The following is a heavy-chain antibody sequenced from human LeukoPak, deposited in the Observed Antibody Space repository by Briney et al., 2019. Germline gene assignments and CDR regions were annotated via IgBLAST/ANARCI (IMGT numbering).Heavy chain of an antibody. J-gene: IGHJ4*02. CDR3: AKDSGYYYDSSGYYYDY. V-gene: IGHV3-74*01. Sequence: GGSLRLSCAASGFTFSNYWMHWVRQAPGKGLVWVSRIKSDGSSTTYADSVKGRFTISRDNAKNSLYLQMNSLRAEDTALYYCAKDSGYYYDSSGYYYDYWGQGTLVTVSS. D-gene: IGHD3-22*01. CDR1: GFTFSNYW. CDR2: IKSDGSST.